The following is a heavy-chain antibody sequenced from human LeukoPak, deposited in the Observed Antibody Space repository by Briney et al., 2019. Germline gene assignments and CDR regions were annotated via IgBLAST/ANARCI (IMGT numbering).Heavy chain of an antibody. CDR3: AKGLTWDSTSCSD. D-gene: IGHD2-2*01. Sequence: GGSLRLSCAASGFSFSSYAMSWVRQAPGKGLQWVSAIVGSGGNMYYADSVEGRFTISRDNFKSTLYLQMNSLRAEDTASYYCAKGLTWDSTSCSDWGQGTLVTVSS. CDR1: GFSFSSYA. J-gene: IGHJ4*02. V-gene: IGHV3-23*01. CDR2: IVGSGGNM.